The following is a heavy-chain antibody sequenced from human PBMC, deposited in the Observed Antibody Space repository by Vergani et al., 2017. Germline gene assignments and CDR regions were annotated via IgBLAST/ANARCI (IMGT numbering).Heavy chain of an antibody. J-gene: IGHJ4*02. CDR2: ISAYNGNT. Sequence: QVQLVQSGAEVKKPGASVKVSCKASGYTFTSYGISGVRQAPGQGLECMGWISAYNGNTNYAQKLQGRVTMTTDTSTSTAYMELRSLRSDDTAVYYCARALRYYDSSGYLDYWGQGTLVTVSS. V-gene: IGHV1-18*01. CDR1: GYTFTSYG. CDR3: ARALRYYDSSGYLDY. D-gene: IGHD3-22*01.